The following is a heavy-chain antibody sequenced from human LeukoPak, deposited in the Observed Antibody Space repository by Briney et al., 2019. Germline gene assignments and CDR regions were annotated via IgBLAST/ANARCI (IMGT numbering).Heavy chain of an antibody. CDR1: GGSISSYY. CDR2: IYYSGST. Sequence: SETLSLTCTVSGGSISSYYWSWIRQPPGKGLEWIGYIYYSGSTYYNPSLKSRVTISVDTSKNQFSLKLSSVTAADAAVYYCARLRFGELLGFDYWGQGTLVTVSS. CDR3: ARLRFGELLGFDY. V-gene: IGHV4-59*04. D-gene: IGHD3-10*01. J-gene: IGHJ4*02.